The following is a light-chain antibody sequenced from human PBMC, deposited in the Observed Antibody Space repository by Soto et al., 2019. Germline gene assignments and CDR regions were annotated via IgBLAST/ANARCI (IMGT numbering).Light chain of an antibody. CDR1: SSDIGDYNY. J-gene: IGLJ1*01. V-gene: IGLV2-14*01. CDR3: SSHSRSRTLYV. CDR2: EVS. Sequence: QSVLTQPASVSGSPGQSITISCTGTSSDIGDYNYVSWYQQHPGKAPKLIIYEVSYRPSGVSDRFSGSKSDNTASLTISGLQAEEEANYYCSSHSRSRTLYVFGTGTKVTVL.